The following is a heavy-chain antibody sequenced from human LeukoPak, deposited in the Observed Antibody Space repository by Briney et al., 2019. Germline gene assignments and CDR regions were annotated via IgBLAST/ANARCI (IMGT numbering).Heavy chain of an antibody. Sequence: SETLSLTCTVSGGSISSSSYYWSWIRQPPGKGLEWIGEINHSGSTNYNPSLKSRVTISVDTSKNQFSLKLSSVTAADTAVYYCARGPRYYGSGVRWFDPWGQGTLVTVSS. D-gene: IGHD3-10*01. CDR2: INHSGST. CDR1: GGSISSSSYY. J-gene: IGHJ5*02. CDR3: ARGPRYYGSGVRWFDP. V-gene: IGHV4-39*07.